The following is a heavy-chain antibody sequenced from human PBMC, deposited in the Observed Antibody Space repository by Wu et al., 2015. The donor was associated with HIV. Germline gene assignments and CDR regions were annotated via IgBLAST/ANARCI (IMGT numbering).Heavy chain of an antibody. CDR3: ARMANYYGSGSYYDY. D-gene: IGHD3-10*01. Sequence: QVQLVQSGAEVKKPGASVKVSCKASGYTYSSYGITWVRQAPGQGLEWMGWISPYNGNTNYAQKLQGRVTMTTDTSTSTAYMELRSLRSDDTAVYYXARMANYYGSGSYYDYWGQGTLVTVSS. V-gene: IGHV1-18*01. CDR2: ISPYNGNT. J-gene: IGHJ4*02. CDR1: GYTYSSYG.